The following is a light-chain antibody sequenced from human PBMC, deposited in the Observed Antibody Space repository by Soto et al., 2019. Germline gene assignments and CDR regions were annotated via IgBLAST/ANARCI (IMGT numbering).Light chain of an antibody. CDR1: SSDVGNYNL. CDR2: EDT. CDR3: WSYAVGRTYV. J-gene: IGLJ1*01. V-gene: IGLV2-23*01. Sequence: ALTQPASVSGSPGQSITISCTGSSSDVGNYNLVSWYQQHPGKAPKLMIYEDTKWPSGVSNRFSGSKSGNTAYLTISGLQAEDEADYYCWSYAVGRTYVFGTGTKLTVL.